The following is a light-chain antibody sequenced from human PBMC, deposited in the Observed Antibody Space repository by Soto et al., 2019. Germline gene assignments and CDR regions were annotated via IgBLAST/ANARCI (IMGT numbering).Light chain of an antibody. Sequence: DIVMTQSPDSLAVSLGERATINCKSSQSVLYSSNNKNYLAWYQQKAGQPPKLLIYWASTRESGVPDRFSGSGSGTDFTLTISSPLAEDVAVYYCQQYYSTPLTFGGGTKVEIK. J-gene: IGKJ4*01. V-gene: IGKV4-1*01. CDR3: QQYYSTPLT. CDR2: WAS. CDR1: QSVLYSSNNKNY.